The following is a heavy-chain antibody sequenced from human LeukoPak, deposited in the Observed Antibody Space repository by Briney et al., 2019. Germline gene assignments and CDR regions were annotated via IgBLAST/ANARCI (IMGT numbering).Heavy chain of an antibody. D-gene: IGHD7-27*01. V-gene: IGHV3-23*01. CDR1: GFTFSSYA. CDR3: AKDGGLWVSAHWGDS. Sequence: GSLRLSCAASGFTFSSYAMSWVRQAPGKGLEWVSTITTSDGNTYYADSVKGRFTVSRDNSKNTLFLQMNSLRAEDTAVYYCAKDGGLWVSAHWGDSWGRGTLVTVSS. J-gene: IGHJ4*02. CDR2: ITTSDGNT.